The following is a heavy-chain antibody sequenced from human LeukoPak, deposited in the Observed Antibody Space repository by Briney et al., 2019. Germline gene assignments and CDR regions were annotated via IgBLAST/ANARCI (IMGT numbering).Heavy chain of an antibody. Sequence: SETLSLTCAVYGGSFSGYYWSWIRRPPGKGLEWIGEINHSGSTNYNPSLKSRVTISVDTSKNQFSLKLSSVTAADTAVYYCARTPISSVPDSYYYYYMDVWGKGTAVTVSS. J-gene: IGHJ6*03. D-gene: IGHD6-25*01. V-gene: IGHV4-34*01. CDR1: GGSFSGYY. CDR2: INHSGST. CDR3: ARTPISSVPDSYYYYYMDV.